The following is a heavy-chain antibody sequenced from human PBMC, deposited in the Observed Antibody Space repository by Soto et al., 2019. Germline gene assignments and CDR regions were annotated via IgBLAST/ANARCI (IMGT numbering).Heavy chain of an antibody. CDR1: GFSLSTSGMC. CDR2: IDWDDDK. J-gene: IGHJ6*02. Sequence: SGPTLVNPTQTLTLTCTFSGFSLSTSGMCVSWIRQPPGKALEWLALIDWDDDKYYSTSLKTRLTISKDTSKNQVVLTMTNMDPVDTATYYCARIPLILVVPAARGYYYYYGMDVWGQGTTVTVSS. CDR3: ARIPLILVVPAARGYYYYYGMDV. D-gene: IGHD2-2*01. V-gene: IGHV2-70*01.